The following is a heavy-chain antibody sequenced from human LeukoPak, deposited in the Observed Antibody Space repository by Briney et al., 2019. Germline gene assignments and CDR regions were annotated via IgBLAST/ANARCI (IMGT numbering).Heavy chain of an antibody. CDR2: IYYSGST. D-gene: IGHD4-23*01. CDR1: GGSISSGDYY. J-gene: IGHJ4*02. Sequence: SETLSLTCTVSGGSISSGDYYWSWLRQPPGKGLEWIGYIYYSGSTYYNPSLKSRVTISVDTSKNQFSMKLSSVTAADTAVYYWAREPGGLTEKNGVIDYWGQGTLVTVSS. V-gene: IGHV4-30-4*08. CDR3: AREPGGLTEKNGVIDY.